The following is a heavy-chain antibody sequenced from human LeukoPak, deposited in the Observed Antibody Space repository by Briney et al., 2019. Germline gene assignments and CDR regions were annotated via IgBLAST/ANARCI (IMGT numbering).Heavy chain of an antibody. V-gene: IGHV4-30-2*01. CDR1: GGSISSGGYS. CDR3: ARQDSSSWYADY. Sequence: PSETLSLTCAVSGGSISSGGYSWSWIRQPPGKGLEWIGYIYHSGSTYYNPSLKSRVTISVDTSKNQFSLKLSSVTAADTAVYYCARQDSSSWYADYWGQGTLVTVSS. CDR2: IYHSGST. J-gene: IGHJ4*02. D-gene: IGHD6-13*01.